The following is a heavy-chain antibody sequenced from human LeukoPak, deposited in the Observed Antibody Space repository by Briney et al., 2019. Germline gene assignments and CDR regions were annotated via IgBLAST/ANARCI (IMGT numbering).Heavy chain of an antibody. CDR1: GFTFSSYG. V-gene: IGHV3-30*02. J-gene: IGHJ4*02. Sequence: PGGSLRLSCAASGFTFSSYGMHWVRQAPGKGLEWVAFIRYDGSNKYYADSVKGRFTISRDNSKNTLYLQMNSLRAEATAVYYCAKDPRPPPLGPNYGDLDYFDYWGQGTLVTVSS. D-gene: IGHD4-17*01. CDR3: AKDPRPPPLGPNYGDLDYFDY. CDR2: IRYDGSNK.